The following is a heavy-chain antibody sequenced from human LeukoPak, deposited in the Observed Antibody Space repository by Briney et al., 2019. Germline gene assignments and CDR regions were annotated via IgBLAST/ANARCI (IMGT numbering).Heavy chain of an antibody. CDR3: ARYASGYRYTLDY. V-gene: IGHV4-59*01. CDR1: GGSISSYY. Sequence: SETLSLTCTVSGGSISSYYWSWIRQPPGKGLEWIGYIYYSGSTNYNPSLKSRVTISVDTSKNQFSLKLSSVTAADTAVYYCARYASGYRYTLDYWGQGTLVTVSS. J-gene: IGHJ4*02. D-gene: IGHD5-18*01. CDR2: IYYSGST.